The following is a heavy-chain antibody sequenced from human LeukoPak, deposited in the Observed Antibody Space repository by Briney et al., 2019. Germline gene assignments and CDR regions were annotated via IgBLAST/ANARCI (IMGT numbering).Heavy chain of an antibody. CDR1: GGSISSGSYY. CDR3: ARADSSSSSCFDY. J-gene: IGHJ4*02. D-gene: IGHD6-13*01. V-gene: IGHV4-61*02. CDR2: IYTSGST. Sequence: SETLSLTCTVSGGSISSGSYYWSWIRQPAGKGLEWIGRIYTSGSTNYNPSLKSRVTISVDTSKNQFSLKLSSVTAADTAVYYCARADSSSSSCFDYWGQGTLVTVSS.